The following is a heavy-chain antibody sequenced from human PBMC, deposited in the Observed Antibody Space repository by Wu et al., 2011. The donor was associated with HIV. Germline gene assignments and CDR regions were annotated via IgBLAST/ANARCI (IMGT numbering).Heavy chain of an antibody. CDR3: GRGLMVI. CDR1: GYTFTAYY. V-gene: IGHV1-2*02. Sequence: QVQLVQSGAEVKKPGASVKVSCKASGYTFTAYYIHWVRQAPGQGLEWMGWIDPKSGGTNSAQKFQGRVTMTRDTSISTVYMELSRVRSDDTAVYYCGRGLMVIWGQGTLVTVSS. CDR2: IDPKSGGT. D-gene: IGHD2-21*01. J-gene: IGHJ4*02.